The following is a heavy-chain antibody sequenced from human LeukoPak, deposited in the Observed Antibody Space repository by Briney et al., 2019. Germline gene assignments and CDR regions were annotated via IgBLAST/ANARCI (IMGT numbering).Heavy chain of an antibody. CDR1: GGSISSTSW. CDR2: ISLTGET. D-gene: IGHD2-8*01. Sequence: PSETLSLTCGVSGGSISSTSWWSWVRQPPGQGLEWIGEISLTGETNYNPSLNGRVTMSLDESRNQLSLDLTSVTAADTAIYYCSRENGAFCPFDYWGQGTLVIVPP. V-gene: IGHV4-4*02. CDR3: SRENGAFCPFDY. J-gene: IGHJ5*01.